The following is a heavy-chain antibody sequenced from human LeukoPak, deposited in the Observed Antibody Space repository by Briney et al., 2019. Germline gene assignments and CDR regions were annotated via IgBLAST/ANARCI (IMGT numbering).Heavy chain of an antibody. CDR3: ARVPRGY. Sequence: PSETLSLTCAVYGGSFSGYYWSWIRQPPGKGLEWIGEINHSGSTNYNPSLKSRVTISVDTSKNQFSLKLSSVTAADTAVYHCARVPRGYWGQGTLVTVSS. D-gene: IGHD3-10*01. CDR2: INHSGST. CDR1: GGSFSGYY. J-gene: IGHJ4*02. V-gene: IGHV4-34*01.